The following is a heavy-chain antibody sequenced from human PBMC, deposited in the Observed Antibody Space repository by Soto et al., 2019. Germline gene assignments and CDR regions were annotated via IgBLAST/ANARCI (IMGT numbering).Heavy chain of an antibody. J-gene: IGHJ6*02. CDR3: ARDEGSDYNYYYYGMDV. Sequence: SETLYITCTVSGGSISSGDYYWSWIRQPPGKGLEWIGYIYYSGSTYYNPSPKSRVTISVDTSKNQFSLKLSSVSAADTAVYYCARDEGSDYNYYYYGMDVWGQGTTVTVS. V-gene: IGHV4-30-4*01. CDR2: IYYSGST. D-gene: IGHD3-10*01. CDR1: GGSISSGDYY.